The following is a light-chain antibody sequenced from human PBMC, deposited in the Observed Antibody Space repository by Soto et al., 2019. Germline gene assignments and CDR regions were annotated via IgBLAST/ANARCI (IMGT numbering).Light chain of an antibody. Sequence: EIVLTQSPGTLSLSPGERATLSCRASQSVASYYLAGYQQKPGQAPRLLIYGASSRATGIPDRFSGGGSGTDFTLTISRLEPEDFAVYYCQQYGGSPPLSFGGGTRVEI. CDR2: GAS. CDR3: QQYGGSPPLS. CDR1: QSVASYY. J-gene: IGKJ4*01. V-gene: IGKV3-20*01.